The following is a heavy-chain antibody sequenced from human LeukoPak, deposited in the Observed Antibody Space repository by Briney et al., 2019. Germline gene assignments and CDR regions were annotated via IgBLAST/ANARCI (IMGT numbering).Heavy chain of an antibody. J-gene: IGHJ4*02. V-gene: IGHV4-34*01. CDR1: GGSFSGYY. CDR2: NNHSGST. CDR3: ARLAGTGRLRPTKYYFDY. Sequence: SGTLSLTCAVYGGSFSGYYWSWIRQPPGKGLEWIGENNHSGSTNYNPSLKSRVTISVDTSKNQFSLKLSSVTAADTAVYYCARLAGTGRLRPTKYYFDYWGQGTLVTVSS. D-gene: IGHD6-25*01.